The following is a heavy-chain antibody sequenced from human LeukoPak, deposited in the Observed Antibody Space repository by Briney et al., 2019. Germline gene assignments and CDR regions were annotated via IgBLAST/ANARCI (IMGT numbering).Heavy chain of an antibody. CDR2: IIPILGIA. V-gene: IGHV1-69*04. D-gene: IGHD6-13*01. J-gene: IGHJ3*02. CDR1: GGTFSSYA. Sequence: SVKVSCKASGGTFSSYAISWVRQAPGQGLEWMGRIIPILGIANYAQKFQGRVTITADKSTSTAYMELSSLRSEDTAVYYCARGVSRYSSSWYNDAFDIWGQGTMVTVSS. CDR3: ARGVSRYSSSWYNDAFDI.